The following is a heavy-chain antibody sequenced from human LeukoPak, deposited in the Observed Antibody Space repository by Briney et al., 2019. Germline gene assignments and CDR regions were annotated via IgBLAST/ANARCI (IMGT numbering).Heavy chain of an antibody. J-gene: IGHJ4*02. CDR1: GGSFSGYY. D-gene: IGHD3-10*01. CDR2: INHSGST. CDR3: ARLIRGY. V-gene: IGHV4-34*01. Sequence: SETLSLTCAVYGGSFSGYYWSWIRQPPGKGLEWIGEINHSGSTNYNPSLKSRVTISVDTSKNQFSLKLSSVTAADTAVYYCARLIRGYWGQGTLVTVSS.